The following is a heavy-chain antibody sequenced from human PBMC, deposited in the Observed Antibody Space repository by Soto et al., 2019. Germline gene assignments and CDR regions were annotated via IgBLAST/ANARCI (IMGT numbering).Heavy chain of an antibody. CDR3: ARGQWLDNY. Sequence: QVQLQQWGAGLLKPSETLSLTCAVYGGFLNDYYWTWIRQPPGEGLEWIGEISHSGTTNYNPSIKSRVTMSVDTSKNQFSLRLTSVTAADTTVYYCARGQWLDNYWGQGTLVTVSS. V-gene: IGHV4-34*02. CDR1: GGFLNDYY. D-gene: IGHD6-19*01. CDR2: ISHSGTT. J-gene: IGHJ4*02.